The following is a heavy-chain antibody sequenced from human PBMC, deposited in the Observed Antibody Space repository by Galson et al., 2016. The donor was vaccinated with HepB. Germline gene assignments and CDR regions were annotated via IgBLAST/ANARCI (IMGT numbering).Heavy chain of an antibody. CDR3: AKGSLEGGFDY. D-gene: IGHD1-1*01. V-gene: IGHV6-1*01. J-gene: IGHJ4*02. CDR1: GDSVSDVGAA. Sequence: CAISGDSVSDVGAAWNWIRQSPSRGLEWLGMTKYRSKCYFDYGASVKSRKTMSPDTSKNQLSLQLNSVTPEDTAVYYCAKGSLEGGFDYWGQGSLVTVSS. CDR2: TKYRSKCYF.